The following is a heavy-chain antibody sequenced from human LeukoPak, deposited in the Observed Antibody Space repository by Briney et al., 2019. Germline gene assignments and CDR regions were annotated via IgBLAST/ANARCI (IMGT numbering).Heavy chain of an antibody. CDR1: GFTFSDYY. V-gene: IGHV3-11*01. J-gene: IGHJ4*02. D-gene: IGHD2-15*01. Sequence: GGSLRLSCAASGFTFSDYYMSWIRQAPGKGLEWVSYIGSSGNTIYYADSVKGRFTISRGNAKNSLYLQVNSLRAEDTAVYYCAREYCSGGSCYSAGFDYWGQGTLVTVSS. CDR2: IGSSGNTI. CDR3: AREYCSGGSCYSAGFDY.